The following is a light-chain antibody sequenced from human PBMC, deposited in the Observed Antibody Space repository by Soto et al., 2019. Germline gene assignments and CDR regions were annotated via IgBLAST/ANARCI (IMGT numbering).Light chain of an antibody. Sequence: EIVLTQSPGTLCLSPGERCPLCCLASQSVSSYLAWYQQKPGQATLLLIHGTSSRATGIQDRLSGSGSETDFTITISRLEPEDFAVYYCQHSGDSPTWTVGQGTKVDIK. CDR2: GTS. CDR1: QSVSSY. CDR3: QHSGDSPTWT. V-gene: IGKV3-20*01. J-gene: IGKJ1*01.